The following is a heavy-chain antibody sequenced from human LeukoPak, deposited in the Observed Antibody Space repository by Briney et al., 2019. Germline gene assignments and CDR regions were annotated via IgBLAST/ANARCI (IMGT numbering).Heavy chain of an antibody. Sequence: GGSLRLSCAASGFIISRYAMSWVRQAPGKGLEWVSGLSGSGDNTNYADTVKGRFTISRDNSQNTLYLQMNNLRAEDTAVFYRVQTLGGSGYSFGSYWGQGTLVTVSS. V-gene: IGHV3-23*01. CDR3: VQTLGGSGYSFGSY. J-gene: IGHJ4*02. CDR1: GFIISRYA. CDR2: LSGSGDNT. D-gene: IGHD5-18*01.